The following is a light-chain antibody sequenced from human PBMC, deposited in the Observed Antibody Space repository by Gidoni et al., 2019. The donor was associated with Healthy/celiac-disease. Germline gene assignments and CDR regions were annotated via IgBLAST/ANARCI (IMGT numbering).Light chain of an antibody. Sequence: EIVITQSPATLSVSPGERATLSCRASQSVSSNLAWYQQKPGQAPRLLIYGASTRATGIPARFSGSGSGTDFTLTISSLQSEDFAVYYCQQYNNWPATFGQGTKVEIK. CDR1: QSVSSN. CDR2: GAS. CDR3: QQYNNWPAT. V-gene: IGKV3-15*01. J-gene: IGKJ1*01.